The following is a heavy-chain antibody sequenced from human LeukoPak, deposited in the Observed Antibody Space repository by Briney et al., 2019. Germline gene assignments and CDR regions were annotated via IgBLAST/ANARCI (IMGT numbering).Heavy chain of an antibody. D-gene: IGHD5-12*01. CDR1: GGTFRSYA. J-gene: IGHJ4*02. V-gene: IGHV1-69*13. CDR3: ATGTGTSGYGYY. CDR2: IIPIFGRA. Sequence: ASVKVSCKASGGTFRSYAISWVRQAPGQGLAWMGGIIPIFGRANYAQKFQGRVTITADESTSTAYMELSSLRSEDTAVYYCATGTGTSGYGYYWGQGTLVTVSS.